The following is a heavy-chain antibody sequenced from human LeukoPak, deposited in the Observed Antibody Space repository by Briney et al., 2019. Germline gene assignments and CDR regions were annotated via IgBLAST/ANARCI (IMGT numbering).Heavy chain of an antibody. J-gene: IGHJ5*02. CDR1: GFTFSSYT. D-gene: IGHD2-15*01. CDR3: ARDKRYCSSGRCWGVQFGP. V-gene: IGHV3-48*02. CDR2: MSSSSGTI. Sequence: GGSLRLSCAASGFTFSSYTMSWVRQAPGKGLEWVSYMSSSSGTIYCADSVKGRFTISRDNAKNSLYLQMNSLRDEDTAVYYCARDKRYCSSGRCWGVQFGPWGQGTLVTVSS.